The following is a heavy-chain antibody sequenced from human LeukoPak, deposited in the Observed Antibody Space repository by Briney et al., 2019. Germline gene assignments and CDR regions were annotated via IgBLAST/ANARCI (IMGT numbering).Heavy chain of an antibody. CDR1: GFTVSSNY. Sequence: GSLRLSCAASGFTVSSNYMSWVRQAPGKGLEWVSVIYSGGSTYYADSVKGRFTISRDNSKNTLYLQMNSLRAEDTAVYYCARAIRFLDFDYWGQGTLVTVSS. D-gene: IGHD4-17*01. CDR3: ARAIRFLDFDY. J-gene: IGHJ4*02. CDR2: IYSGGST. V-gene: IGHV3-53*01.